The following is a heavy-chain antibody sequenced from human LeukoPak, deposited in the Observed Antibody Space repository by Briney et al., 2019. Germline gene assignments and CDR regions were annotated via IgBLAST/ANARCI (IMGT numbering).Heavy chain of an antibody. Sequence: ASVKVSCKASGYTFTSYGISWVRQAPGQGLEWMGWISAYNGNTNYAQKLQGRVTMTTDTSTSTAYMELRSLRSDDTAVYYCARDKGRDDFWSGYYSYNWFDPWGQGTLVTVSS. CDR1: GYTFTSYG. CDR3: ARDKGRDDFWSGYYSYNWFDP. D-gene: IGHD3-3*01. V-gene: IGHV1-18*01. J-gene: IGHJ5*02. CDR2: ISAYNGNT.